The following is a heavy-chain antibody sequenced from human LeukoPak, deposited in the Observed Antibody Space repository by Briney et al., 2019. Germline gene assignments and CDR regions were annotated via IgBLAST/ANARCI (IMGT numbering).Heavy chain of an antibody. CDR3: ARDVRMTTVTTWFDP. D-gene: IGHD4-4*01. V-gene: IGHV1-69*04. Sequence: SVKVSCKASGGTFSSYAISWVRQAPGQGLEWMGRIIPILGIANYAQKFQGRVTITADKSTSTAYMELSSLRSEDTAVYYCARDVRMTTVTTWFDPWGQGTLVTVSS. CDR1: GGTFSSYA. J-gene: IGHJ5*02. CDR2: IIPILGIA.